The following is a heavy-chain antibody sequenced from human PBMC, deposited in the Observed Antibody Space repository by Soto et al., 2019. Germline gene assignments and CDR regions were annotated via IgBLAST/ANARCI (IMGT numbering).Heavy chain of an antibody. J-gene: IGHJ6*02. V-gene: IGHV1-18*01. CDR3: AREGPAPYYYYGMAV. CDR1: GYSFTTYG. CDR2: ISGYNGNT. Sequence: ASVKVSCKTSGYSFTTYGISWVRQAPGQGLEWMGWISGYNGNTNYAQKVQGRVTMTTDTSTSTAYMELRSLRSDDTAVYYCAREGPAPYYYYGMAVWGQGSTVTVSS.